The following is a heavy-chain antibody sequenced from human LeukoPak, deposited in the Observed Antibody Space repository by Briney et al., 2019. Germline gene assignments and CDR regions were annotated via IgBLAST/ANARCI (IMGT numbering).Heavy chain of an antibody. CDR1: GYTFTDYY. Sequence: ASVKVSCKASGYTFTDYYIHWVRQAPGQGLEWMGIINPSGGTTSYAQRFQGGVTMTRDMSTRTVYMELNSLRSEDTAVYYCAGFSSGTRDAFDIWGQGKRVTVSS. CDR2: INPSGGTT. V-gene: IGHV1-46*01. D-gene: IGHD3-10*01. CDR3: AGFSSGTRDAFDI. J-gene: IGHJ3*02.